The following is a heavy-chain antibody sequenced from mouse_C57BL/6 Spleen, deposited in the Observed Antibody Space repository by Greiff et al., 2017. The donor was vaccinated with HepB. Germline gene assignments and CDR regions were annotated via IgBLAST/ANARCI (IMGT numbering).Heavy chain of an antibody. J-gene: IGHJ2*01. Sequence: QVQLQQSGAELVRPGASVTLSCKASGYTFTDYEMHWVKQTPVHGLEWIGVIDPETGGTAYNQKFKGKAILTADKSSSTAYMELRSLTSEDAAVYYVTRGWDDDKYFDYWGQGTTVTVSS. V-gene: IGHV1-15*01. CDR2: IDPETGGT. CDR1: GYTFTDYE. D-gene: IGHD2-3*01. CDR3: TRGWDDDKYFDY.